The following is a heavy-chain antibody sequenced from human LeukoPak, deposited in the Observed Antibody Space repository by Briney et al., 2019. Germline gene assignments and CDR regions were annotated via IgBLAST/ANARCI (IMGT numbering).Heavy chain of an antibody. CDR1: GFTVSGIY. Sequence: PGESLRPSCAASGFTVSGIYISWVRQAPGKGLEWVSVIYSGGATFYADSVKGRFTISRDNSKNTLYLQMNSLRAEDTAVYYCAKADEVAAATIGPAAYWGQGTLVTVSS. CDR2: IYSGGAT. CDR3: AKADEVAAATIGPAAY. J-gene: IGHJ4*02. D-gene: IGHD2-2*01. V-gene: IGHV3-53*01.